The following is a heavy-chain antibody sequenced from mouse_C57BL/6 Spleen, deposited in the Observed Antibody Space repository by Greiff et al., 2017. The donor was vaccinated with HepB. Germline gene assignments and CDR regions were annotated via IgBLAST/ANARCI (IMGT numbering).Heavy chain of an antibody. D-gene: IGHD2-4*01. V-gene: IGHV1-19*01. CDR3: AREANYDYDGYYFDY. J-gene: IGHJ2*01. Sequence: EVQLQQSGPVLVKPGASVKMSCKASGYTFTDYYMNWVKQSHGKSLEWIGVINPYNGGTSYNQKFKGKATLTVDKSSSTAYMELNSLTSEDSAVYYCAREANYDYDGYYFDYWGQGTTLTVSS. CDR2: INPYNGGT. CDR1: GYTFTDYY.